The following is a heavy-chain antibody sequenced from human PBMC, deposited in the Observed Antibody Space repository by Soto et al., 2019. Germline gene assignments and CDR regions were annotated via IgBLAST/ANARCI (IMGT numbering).Heavy chain of an antibody. CDR3: ATFIAAAGTNGASYYFDY. V-gene: IGHV3-7*02. CDR1: GFTFSSYW. J-gene: IGHJ4*02. CDR2: IKQDGSEK. Sequence: PGGSLRLSCAASGFTFSSYWMSWVRQAPGKGLEWVANIKQDGSEKYYVDSVKGRFTISRDNAKNSLYLQINRLRAEETDEYYCATFIAAAGTNGASYYFDYWGQGTLVTVSS. D-gene: IGHD6-13*01.